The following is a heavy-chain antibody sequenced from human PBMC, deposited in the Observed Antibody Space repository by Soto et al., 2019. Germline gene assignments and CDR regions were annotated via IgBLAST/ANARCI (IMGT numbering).Heavy chain of an antibody. V-gene: IGHV4-59*01. Sequence: SETLSLTCTVSGGSISSYYWSWIRQPPGKGLEWIGYIYYSGSTNYNPSLKSRVTISVDTSKNQFSLKLSSVTAADTAVYYCARAKISYCGGDCYYNWFDPWGQ. CDR2: IYYSGST. J-gene: IGHJ5*02. D-gene: IGHD2-21*02. CDR3: ARAKISYCGGDCYYNWFDP. CDR1: GGSISSYY.